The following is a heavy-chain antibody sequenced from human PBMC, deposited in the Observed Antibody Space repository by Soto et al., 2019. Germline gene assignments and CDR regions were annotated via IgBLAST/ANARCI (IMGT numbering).Heavy chain of an antibody. CDR2: MNPNSGNT. Sequence: ASVKVSCKASGYTFTSYDINWVRQATGQGLEWMGWMNPNSGNTGYAQKFQGRVTMTRNTSISKAYMELSSLRSEDTAEYYSARGTAMVMWDWFDPWGQGTLVTVSS. CDR3: ARGTAMVMWDWFDP. CDR1: GYTFTSYD. J-gene: IGHJ5*02. V-gene: IGHV1-8*01. D-gene: IGHD5-18*01.